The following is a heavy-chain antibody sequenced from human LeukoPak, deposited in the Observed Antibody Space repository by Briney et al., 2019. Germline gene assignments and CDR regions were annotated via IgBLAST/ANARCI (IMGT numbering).Heavy chain of an antibody. CDR1: GFTFSNYG. CDR2: IWYDGSNK. V-gene: IGHV3-33*01. D-gene: IGHD6-19*01. Sequence: PGRSLRLSCAASGFTFSNYGMHWVRQAPGKGLEWVASIWYDGSNKYYADSVKGRVTISRDNSKNTLSLQMNSLRAEDTAVYYCARDPGWYRADYWGQGTLVTVSS. J-gene: IGHJ4*02. CDR3: ARDPGWYRADY.